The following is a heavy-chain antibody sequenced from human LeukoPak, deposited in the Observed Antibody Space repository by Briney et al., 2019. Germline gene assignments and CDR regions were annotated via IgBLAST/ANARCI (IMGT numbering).Heavy chain of an antibody. D-gene: IGHD1-26*01. CDR1: GGSFSGYY. V-gene: IGHV4-34*01. CDR3: ARGRYSGSYYDY. CDR2: INHSGST. Sequence: KPSETLSLTCAVYGGSFSGYYWSWIRQPPGKGLEWIGEINHSGSTNYNPSLKSRVTISVDTSKNQFSLKLSSVTAADTAVYYCARGRYSGSYYDYWGQGTLVTVSS. J-gene: IGHJ4*02.